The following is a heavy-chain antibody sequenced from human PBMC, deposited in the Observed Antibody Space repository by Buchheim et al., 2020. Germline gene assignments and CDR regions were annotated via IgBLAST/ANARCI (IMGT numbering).Heavy chain of an antibody. CDR2: INEDGTEK. CDR3: AKHSIP. CDR1: GFTFRNYW. Sequence: EVYLVESGGGLVQPGGSLRLSCAASGFTFRNYWMNWVRQAPGKGLEWVANINEDGTEKYYVDSVKGRFTISRYTAMSSVYLQMSSLRVEDTAVYYCAKHSIPWGQGT. D-gene: IGHD2/OR15-2a*01. V-gene: IGHV3-7*03. J-gene: IGHJ5*02.